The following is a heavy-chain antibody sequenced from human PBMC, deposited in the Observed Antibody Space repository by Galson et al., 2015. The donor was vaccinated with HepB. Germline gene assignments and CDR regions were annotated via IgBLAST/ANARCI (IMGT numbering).Heavy chain of an antibody. CDR2: ISSSSSYI. CDR1: GFTFSSCS. CDR3: ARDRGGYSYGRTSHPLDY. V-gene: IGHV3-21*01. J-gene: IGHJ4*02. Sequence: SLRLSCAASGFTFSSCSMNWVRQAPGKGLEWVSSISSSSSYIYYADSVKGRFTISRDNAKNSLYLQMNSLRAEDTAVYYCARDRGGYSYGRTSHPLDYWGQGTLVTVSS. D-gene: IGHD5-18*01.